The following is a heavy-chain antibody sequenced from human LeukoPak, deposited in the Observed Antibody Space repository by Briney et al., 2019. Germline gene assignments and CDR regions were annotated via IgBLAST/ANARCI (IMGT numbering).Heavy chain of an antibody. J-gene: IGHJ4*02. CDR2: ISGSGGST. V-gene: IGHV3-23*01. CDR3: AKAPYDFWSAPSTVYFAY. CDR1: GFTFSSYA. D-gene: IGHD3-3*01. Sequence: GGSLRLSCAASGFTFSSYAMSWVRQAPGKGLEWVSGISGSGGSTYYADSVKGRFTISRDNSKNTLYLQMNSLRAEDAAVYYCAKAPYDFWSAPSTVYFAYWGQGTLVTVSS.